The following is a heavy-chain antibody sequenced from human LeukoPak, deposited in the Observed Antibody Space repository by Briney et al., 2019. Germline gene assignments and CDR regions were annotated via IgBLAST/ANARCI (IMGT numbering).Heavy chain of an antibody. V-gene: IGHV3-23*02. D-gene: IGHD1-26*01. CDR1: GFTFSSYA. CDR3: AKEGDSGSYF. CDR2: ISGSGGST. J-gene: IGHJ4*02. Sequence: QPGGSLRLSCAASGFTFSSYAMSWVRQAPAKGLECGSAISGSGGSTYYEDSVKGRFTISRDNSKNPLYLQMNSLRAEDTAVYYCAKEGDSGSYFWGQGTLVTVSS.